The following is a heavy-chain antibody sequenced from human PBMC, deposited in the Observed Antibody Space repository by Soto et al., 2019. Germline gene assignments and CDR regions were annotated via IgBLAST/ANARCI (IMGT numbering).Heavy chain of an antibody. V-gene: IGHV3-53*04. CDR3: ARNSYGIRNYYYYYMDV. CDR2: IYSGGST. J-gene: IGHJ6*03. CDR1: GFTVSSNY. Sequence: GGSLRLSCAASGFTVSSNYMSWVRQAPGKGLEWVSVIYSGGSTYYADSVKGRFTISRHNSKNTLYLQMNSLRAEDTAVYYCARNSYGIRNYYYYYMDVWGKGTTVTVSS. D-gene: IGHD5-18*01.